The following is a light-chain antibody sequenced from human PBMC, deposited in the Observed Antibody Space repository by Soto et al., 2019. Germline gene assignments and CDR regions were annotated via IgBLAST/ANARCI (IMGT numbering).Light chain of an antibody. Sequence: EIVLTQSPGTLSLSPGERATLSCRASQSVTANHLAWYQQKRGQPPRLLIYGASIRATGIPDRFSGSGSGTDFTLTISRLEPEDFAEYYCHEYGSSVYTFGQGTKLVIK. CDR1: QSVTANH. CDR3: HEYGSSVYT. CDR2: GAS. J-gene: IGKJ2*01. V-gene: IGKV3-20*01.